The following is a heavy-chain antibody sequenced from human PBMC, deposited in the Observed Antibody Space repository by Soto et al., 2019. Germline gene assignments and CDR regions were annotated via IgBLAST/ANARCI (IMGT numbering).Heavy chain of an antibody. V-gene: IGHV4-59*01. CDR2: IYYSGST. Sequence: SETLSLTCTVSGGSISSYYWSWIRQPPGKGLEWIGYIYYSGSTNYNPSLKSRVTISVDTSKNQFSLKLSSVTAAVTAVYYCARLGSGYYYRYFDYWGQGTLVTVSS. D-gene: IGHD3-22*01. CDR3: ARLGSGYYYRYFDY. CDR1: GGSISSYY. J-gene: IGHJ4*02.